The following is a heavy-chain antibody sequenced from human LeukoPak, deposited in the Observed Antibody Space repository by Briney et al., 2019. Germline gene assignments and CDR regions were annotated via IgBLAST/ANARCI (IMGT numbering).Heavy chain of an antibody. V-gene: IGHV4-59*08. CDR3: ASLGYSYGFDY. J-gene: IGHJ4*02. D-gene: IGHD5-18*01. CDR1: GGSISSYY. Sequence: SETLSLTCTVSGGSISSYYWSWIRQPPGKGLEWIGYIYYSGSTNYNPSLKSRVTISVDTSKNQFSLKLSSVTAADTAVYYCASLGYSYGFDYWGQGTLVTVSS. CDR2: IYYSGST.